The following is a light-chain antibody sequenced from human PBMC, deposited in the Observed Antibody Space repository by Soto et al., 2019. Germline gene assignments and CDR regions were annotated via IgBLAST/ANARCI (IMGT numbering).Light chain of an antibody. Sequence: QSALPQPAYVSGSPGQSITISCTGTSSDVGDYNHVSWYQQHPGKAPKLVIYDVTNRPSGVSNRFFGSKSANTASLTISGLQADDEADYYCNSYSSSSTSYLFGTGTKVTVL. CDR2: DVT. CDR1: SSDVGDYNH. V-gene: IGLV2-14*01. CDR3: NSYSSSSTSYL. J-gene: IGLJ1*01.